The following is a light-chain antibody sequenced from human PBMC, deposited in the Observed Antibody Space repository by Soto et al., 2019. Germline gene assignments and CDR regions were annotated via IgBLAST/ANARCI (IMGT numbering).Light chain of an antibody. CDR3: TSYAGGNNV. J-gene: IGLJ1*01. CDR1: SSDVGGYNY. CDR2: EVN. V-gene: IGLV2-8*01. Sequence: QAVVTQPPSASGSPGQSVTISCTGTSSDVGGYNYVSWYQQHPGKVPKLMVYEVNKRPSGVPDRFSDSKSGNTASLTVSGLQAEDEADYYCTSYAGGNNVFGTGTKLTVL.